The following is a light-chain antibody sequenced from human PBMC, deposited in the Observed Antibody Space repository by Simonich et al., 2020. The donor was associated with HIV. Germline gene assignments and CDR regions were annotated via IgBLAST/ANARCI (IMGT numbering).Light chain of an antibody. CDR2: DAS. CDR1: QSVSSN. V-gene: IGKV3-15*01. CDR3: QQYNNRPLT. Sequence: EIVMTQSPATLSVSPGERATLSCRASQSVSSNLAWYQQKRGQAPRLLIYDASTSATGIPAKFSGSWSGTGFTLTISNMQPADIAVYFCQQYNNRPLTFGGGTKVEIK. J-gene: IGKJ4*01.